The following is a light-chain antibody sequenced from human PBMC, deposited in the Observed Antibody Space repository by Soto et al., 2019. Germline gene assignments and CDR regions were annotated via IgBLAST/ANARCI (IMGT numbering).Light chain of an antibody. Sequence: QSVLTQPPSVSGAPGQRVNISCTGSSSNSGAGYDVHWYQQLPGTAPKLLIYGNSNRPSGVPDRFSGSKSGTSASLAITGLQAEDEADYYCQSYDSSLSGSRVFGGGTKLTVL. CDR3: QSYDSSLSGSRV. CDR1: SSNSGAGYD. J-gene: IGLJ3*02. V-gene: IGLV1-40*01. CDR2: GNS.